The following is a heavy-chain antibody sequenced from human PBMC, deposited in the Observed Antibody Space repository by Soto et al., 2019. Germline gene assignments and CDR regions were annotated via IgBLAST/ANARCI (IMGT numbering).Heavy chain of an antibody. Sequence: SGPTLVKPTQTLTLTCTFSGFSLSTSGVGVGWIRQPPGKALEWLALIYWNDDKRYSPSLKSRLTITKDTSKNQVVLTMTNMDPVDTATYYCALTGDSGSYLSSNWFDPWGQGTLVTVSS. D-gene: IGHD3-10*01. V-gene: IGHV2-5*01. CDR1: GFSLSTSGVG. CDR2: IYWNDDK. CDR3: ALTGDSGSYLSSNWFDP. J-gene: IGHJ5*02.